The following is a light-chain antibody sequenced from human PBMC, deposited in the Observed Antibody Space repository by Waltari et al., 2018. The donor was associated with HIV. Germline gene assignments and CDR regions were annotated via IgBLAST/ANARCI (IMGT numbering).Light chain of an antibody. CDR1: QSVSSY. V-gene: IGKV3-11*01. CDR2: DAF. J-gene: IGKJ1*01. CDR3: QQRSNWPPWT. Sequence: EIVLTQSPATLSLSPGERATLYCRASQSVSSYLAWYQQKPGQAPRLLIYDAFKRATGIPARFSGSGSGTDFTLTISSLEPEDFAVYYCQQRSNWPPWTFGQGTKVEIK.